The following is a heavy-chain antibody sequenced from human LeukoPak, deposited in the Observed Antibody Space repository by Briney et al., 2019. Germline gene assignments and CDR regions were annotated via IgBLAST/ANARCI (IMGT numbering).Heavy chain of an antibody. D-gene: IGHD6-19*01. J-gene: IGHJ4*02. CDR1: GFTFSSYA. V-gene: IGHV3-23*01. CDR2: MSSSDST. CDR3: PKDLRPHSSGWLFDY. Sequence: PGGSLRLSCAASGFTFSSYAMSWVRQAPGKGLEWVSAMSSSDSTYYADSVKGRFTISRDNSKNTLYLQMSSLRAEDTAVYYCPKDLRPHSSGWLFDYWGQGTLVTVSS.